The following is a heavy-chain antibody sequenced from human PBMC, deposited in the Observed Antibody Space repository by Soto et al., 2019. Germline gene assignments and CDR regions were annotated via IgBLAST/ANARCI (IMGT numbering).Heavy chain of an antibody. CDR3: AKDRSSGWFDY. CDR1: GFTFSSYG. Sequence: QVQLVESGGGVVQPGRSLRLSCAASGFTFSSYGMHWVRQSPGKGLEWVAVISYDGSNKYYADSVKGRFTISRDNSKNTLYLQMNSLSAEDTAVYYCAKDRSSGWFDYWGQGTLVTVSS. V-gene: IGHV3-30*18. J-gene: IGHJ4*02. CDR2: ISYDGSNK. D-gene: IGHD6-19*01.